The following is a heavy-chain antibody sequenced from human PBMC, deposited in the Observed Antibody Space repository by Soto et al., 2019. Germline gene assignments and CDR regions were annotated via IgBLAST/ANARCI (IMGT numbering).Heavy chain of an antibody. Sequence: SETLSLTCTVSGSSLSPNYWSWLRQPPGKGLEWIGYIYFAGTTTYNPSLRSRVSMSVDTSANQFSLKLSSVTAADTAMYYCVRMGFSGGGYLSYYYYGMDIWGQGTLVTVSS. V-gene: IGHV4-59*12. D-gene: IGHD5-12*01. CDR1: GSSLSPNY. CDR2: IYFAGTT. J-gene: IGHJ6*02. CDR3: VRMGFSGGGYLSYYYYGMDI.